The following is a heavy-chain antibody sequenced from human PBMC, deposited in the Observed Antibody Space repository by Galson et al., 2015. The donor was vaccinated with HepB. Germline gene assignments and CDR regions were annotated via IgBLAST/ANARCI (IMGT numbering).Heavy chain of an antibody. Sequence: SLRLSCAASGFTFSSYAMHWVRQAPGKGLEWVAVISYDGSNKYYADSVKGRFTISRDNSKNTLYLQMNSLRAEDTAVYYCARADIVVVPAATPYYYYGMDVWGQGTTVTVSS. D-gene: IGHD2-2*01. CDR1: GFTFSSYA. CDR3: ARADIVVVPAATPYYYYGMDV. V-gene: IGHV3-30-3*01. CDR2: ISYDGSNK. J-gene: IGHJ6*02.